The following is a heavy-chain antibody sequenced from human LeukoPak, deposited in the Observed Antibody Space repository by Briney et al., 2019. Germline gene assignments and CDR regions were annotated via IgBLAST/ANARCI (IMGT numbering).Heavy chain of an antibody. CDR3: ARDLKVPAAMKGDY. V-gene: IGHV3-48*01. J-gene: IGHJ4*02. CDR2: ISSSSSTI. CDR1: GFSFSSYS. Sequence: GGSLRLSCAASGFSFSSYSMNWVRQAPGKGLEWVSYISSSSSTIYYADSVKGRFTISRDNAKNSLYLQMNSLRAEDTAVYYCARDLKVPAAMKGDYWGQGTLVTVSS. D-gene: IGHD2-2*01.